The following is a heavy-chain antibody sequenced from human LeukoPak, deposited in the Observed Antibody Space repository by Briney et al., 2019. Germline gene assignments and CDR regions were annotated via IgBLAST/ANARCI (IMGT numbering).Heavy chain of an antibody. V-gene: IGHV3-9*01. CDR1: GFTFDDYA. CDR3: ARANNSSWHN. D-gene: IGHD6-13*01. J-gene: IGHJ4*02. Sequence: GRSLRLSCAASGFTFDDYAMHWVRQAPGKGLEWVSGISWNSGTIDYAASVKGRFTLSRDNAKNSLYLQMNSLRAEDTAVYYCARANNSSWHNWGQGTLVTVSS. CDR2: ISWNSGTI.